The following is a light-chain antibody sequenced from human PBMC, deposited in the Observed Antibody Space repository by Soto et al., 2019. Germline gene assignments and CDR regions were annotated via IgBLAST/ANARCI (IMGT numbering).Light chain of an antibody. CDR2: EGS. Sequence: QSALTQPASVSGSPGQSITISCTGTSSDVGSYNLVSWYQEHPGKAPKLMIYEGSKRPSGVSDRFSGSKSGNTASLTISGLQAEDEADYYCCPYAGGSTFEVFGGGTKLTVL. CDR1: SSDVGSYNL. J-gene: IGLJ2*01. CDR3: CPYAGGSTFEV. V-gene: IGLV2-23*03.